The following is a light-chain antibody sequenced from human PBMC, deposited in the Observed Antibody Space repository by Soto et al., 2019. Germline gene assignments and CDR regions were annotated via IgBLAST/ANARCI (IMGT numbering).Light chain of an antibody. V-gene: IGLV2-23*01. CDR3: CSYAGGFTWI. Sequence: QSALTQPASVSGSPGQSITISCTGTSNDIGSYNFVSWYQQQPGKVPKLMIYEGVNRPSGVSNRFSGSQSGNTASLTISGLQAEDEADYYCCSYAGGFTWIFGGGTKVTVL. CDR1: SNDIGSYNF. J-gene: IGLJ2*01. CDR2: EGV.